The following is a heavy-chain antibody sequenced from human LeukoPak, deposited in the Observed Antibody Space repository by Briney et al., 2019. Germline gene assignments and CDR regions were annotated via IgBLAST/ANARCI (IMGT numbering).Heavy chain of an antibody. D-gene: IGHD6-6*01. CDR3: AREAIAARPVYYMDV. CDR2: IYTSGST. Sequence: SQTLSLTCTVSGGSISSGSYYWSWIRQPAGKELEWIGRIYTSGSTNYNPSLKSRVTISVDTSKNQFSLKLSSVTAADTAVYYCAREAIAARPVYYMDVWGKGTTVTVSS. V-gene: IGHV4-61*02. CDR1: GGSISSGSYY. J-gene: IGHJ6*03.